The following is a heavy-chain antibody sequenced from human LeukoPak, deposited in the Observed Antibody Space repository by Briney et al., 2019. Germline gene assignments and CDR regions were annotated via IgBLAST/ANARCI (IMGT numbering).Heavy chain of an antibody. CDR2: ISHTGGT. V-gene: IGHV4-34*01. Sequence: PSETLSLNCGVDGDSFSGYYWTWIRQTPGKGLEWIGEISHTGGTNYNPSLKSRVNISVDPSKKQFSLTMTSVTAADTGVYYCARVPDITARPCDSWGPGTLVVVSS. CDR1: GDSFSGYY. D-gene: IGHD1-1*01. J-gene: IGHJ4*02. CDR3: ARVPDITARPCDS.